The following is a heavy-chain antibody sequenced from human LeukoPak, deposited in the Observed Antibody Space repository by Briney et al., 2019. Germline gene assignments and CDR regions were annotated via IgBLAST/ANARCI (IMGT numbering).Heavy chain of an antibody. D-gene: IGHD2-15*01. J-gene: IGHJ4*02. CDR3: ARVLGYCSGGSCYGYFDY. V-gene: IGHV4-59*08. CDR2: IYYSGST. Sequence: SETLSLTCTVSGGSISSYHWSWIRQPPGKGLECIGYIYYSGSTNYNPSLKSRVTISVDTSKNQFSLKLSSVTAADTAVYYCARVLGYCSGGSCYGYFDYWGQGTLVTVSS. CDR1: GGSISSYH.